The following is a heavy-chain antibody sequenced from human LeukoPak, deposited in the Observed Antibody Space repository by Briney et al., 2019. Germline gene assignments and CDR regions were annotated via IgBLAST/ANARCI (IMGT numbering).Heavy chain of an antibody. CDR3: VRDRSGLIDY. Sequence: GGSLRLSRAASGFTFSNYSMNWVRQAPGKGLEWVSYISSSSSYIYYADSVKSRFTISRDNGKNSLYLKMNSLTAEDTAVYYCVRDRSGLIDYWGQGTLVTVYS. V-gene: IGHV3-21*05. J-gene: IGHJ4*02. CDR2: ISSSSSYI. D-gene: IGHD3-22*01. CDR1: GFTFSNYS.